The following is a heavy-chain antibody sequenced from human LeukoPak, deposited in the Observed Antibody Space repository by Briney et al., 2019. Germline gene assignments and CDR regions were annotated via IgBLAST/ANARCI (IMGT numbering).Heavy chain of an antibody. CDR1: GFTFDDYA. J-gene: IGHJ4*02. V-gene: IGHV3-9*03. CDR3: AKTLYSSSSGPFDY. CDR2: ISWNSGSI. D-gene: IGHD6-6*01. Sequence: GGSLRLSCAASGFTFDDYAMHWVRQAPGKGLEWVSGISWNSGSIGYADSVKGRFTISRDNAKNSLYLQMDSLRAEDMALYYCAKTLYSSSSGPFDYWGQGTLVTVSS.